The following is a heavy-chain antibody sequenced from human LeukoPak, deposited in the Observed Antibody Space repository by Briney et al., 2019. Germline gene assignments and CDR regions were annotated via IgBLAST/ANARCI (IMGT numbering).Heavy chain of an antibody. J-gene: IGHJ6*02. Sequence: GGSLRLSCAASGFTFSNYAMSWVRQAPGKGLDWVSSISGGSYNTYYADSVKGRFTISRDNSKNTLYLQMNSLRAEDTAVYYCAKERYYDFWSGYLDVWGQGTTVTVSS. CDR1: GFTFSNYA. D-gene: IGHD3-3*01. V-gene: IGHV3-23*01. CDR2: ISGGSYNT. CDR3: AKERYYDFWSGYLDV.